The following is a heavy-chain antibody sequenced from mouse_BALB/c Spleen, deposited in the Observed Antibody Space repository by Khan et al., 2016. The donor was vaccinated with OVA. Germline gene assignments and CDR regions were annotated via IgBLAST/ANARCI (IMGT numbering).Heavy chain of an antibody. V-gene: IGHV1-4*02. J-gene: IGHJ3*01. CDR2: INPSSGYT. Sequence: QVQLKESAAELSRPGASVKMSCKASGYTFSSYTTHWVKQRPGQGLEWIGYINPSSGYTEYNQSFKDKTTLTADKSSSTAYMQLSSLTSEDSAVYYCARGVYGSRSTWLAHWGQGTLVTVSA. CDR1: GYTFSSYT. CDR3: ARGVYGSRSTWLAH. D-gene: IGHD1-1*01.